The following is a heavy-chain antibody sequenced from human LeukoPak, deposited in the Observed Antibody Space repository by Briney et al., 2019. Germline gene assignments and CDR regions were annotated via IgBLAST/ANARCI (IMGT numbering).Heavy chain of an antibody. CDR3: ARDDGGSLEH. Sequence: GGSLRLSCAASGFTFSNYWMAWVRQAPGKGLEWVANIKQDESTKHYVESVKGRFTISRDNTKNSLYLQMNSLRAEDSAVYYCARDDGGSLEHWSQGTLVTASS. V-gene: IGHV3-7*01. CDR1: GFTFSNYW. CDR2: IKQDESTK. J-gene: IGHJ4*02. D-gene: IGHD1-26*01.